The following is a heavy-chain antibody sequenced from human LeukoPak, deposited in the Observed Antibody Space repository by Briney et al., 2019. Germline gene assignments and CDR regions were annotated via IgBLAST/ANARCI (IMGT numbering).Heavy chain of an antibody. CDR3: ARGGVLRYFDWLLKYYFDY. J-gene: IGHJ4*02. CDR1: GGSISSYY. D-gene: IGHD3-9*01. V-gene: IGHV4-59*12. CDR2: IYYSGST. Sequence: SETLSLTCTVSGGSISSYYWSWIRQPPGKGLEWIGYIYYSGSTNYNPSLKSRVTISVDTSKNQFSLKLSSVTAADTAVYYCARGGVLRYFDWLLKYYFDYWGQGTLVTVSS.